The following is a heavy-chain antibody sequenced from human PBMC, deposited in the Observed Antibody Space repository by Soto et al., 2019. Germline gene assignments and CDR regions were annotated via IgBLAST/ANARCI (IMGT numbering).Heavy chain of an antibody. D-gene: IGHD7-27*01. CDR3: ARLIKANWGSNAFDI. CDR2: IYYSGST. V-gene: IGHV4-39*01. Sequence: SETLSLTCTVSGGSISSSSYYWGWIRQPPGKGLEWIGSIYYSGSTCYNPSLKSRVTISVDTSKNQFSLKLSSVTAADTAVYYCARLIKANWGSNAFDIWGQGTMVTVSS. CDR1: GGSISSSSYY. J-gene: IGHJ3*02.